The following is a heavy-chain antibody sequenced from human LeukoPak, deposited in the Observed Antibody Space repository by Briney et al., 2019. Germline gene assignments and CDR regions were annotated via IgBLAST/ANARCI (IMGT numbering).Heavy chain of an antibody. J-gene: IGHJ4*02. CDR1: GFTFSDYY. V-gene: IGHV3-11*04. CDR2: ISSSGSTI. CDR3: ARDMGSGYDYVWGSYLGYFDY. D-gene: IGHD3-16*02. Sequence: GGSLRLSCAASGFTFSDYYMSWIRQAPGKGLEWVSYISSSGSTIYYADSVKGRFTISRDDAKNSLYLQMNSLRAEDTAVYYCARDMGSGYDYVWGSYLGYFDYWGQGTLVTVSS.